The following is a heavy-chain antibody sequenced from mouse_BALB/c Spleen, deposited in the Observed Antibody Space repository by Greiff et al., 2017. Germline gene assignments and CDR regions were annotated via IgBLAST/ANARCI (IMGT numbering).Heavy chain of an antibody. J-gene: IGHJ4*01. CDR2: INSNGGST. CDR3: ARPYGNYLSYAMDY. D-gene: IGHD2-1*01. Sequence: EVMLVESGGDLVKLGGFLKLSCAASGFTFSSYYMSWVRQTPEKRLELVAAINSNGGSTYYPDTVKGRFTISRDNAKNTLYLQMSSLKSEDTALYYCARPYGNYLSYAMDYWGQGTSVTVSS. V-gene: IGHV5-6-2*01. CDR1: GFTFSSYY.